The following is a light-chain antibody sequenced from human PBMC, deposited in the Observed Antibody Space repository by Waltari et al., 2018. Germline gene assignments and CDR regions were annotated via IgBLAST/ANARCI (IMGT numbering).Light chain of an antibody. V-gene: IGLV2-14*03. CDR3: SSYTSSNTMV. Sequence: QSALTQPASVSGSPEQSITISCTGTSSDVGGYDYVSWYQQHPGKAPKLLIYDVSYRPSGVSIRSSGSKSGNTASLTISGLQPEDEGDYYCSSYTSSNTMVFGGGTKLTV. CDR1: SSDVGGYDY. J-gene: IGLJ3*02. CDR2: DVS.